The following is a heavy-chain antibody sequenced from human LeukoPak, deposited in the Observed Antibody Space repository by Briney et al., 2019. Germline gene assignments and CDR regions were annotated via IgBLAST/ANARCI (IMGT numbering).Heavy chain of an antibody. CDR3: ARPRAVATILDAFDI. CDR1: GGTFSSYA. CDR2: IIPIFGTA. V-gene: IGHV1-69*13. D-gene: IGHD5-12*01. Sequence: ASVKVSCKASGGTFSSYAISWVRQAPGQGLEWMGGIIPIFGTANYAQKFQGRVTITADESTSTAYMELSSLRSEDTAVYYCARPRAVATILDAFDIWGQGTVVTVSS. J-gene: IGHJ3*02.